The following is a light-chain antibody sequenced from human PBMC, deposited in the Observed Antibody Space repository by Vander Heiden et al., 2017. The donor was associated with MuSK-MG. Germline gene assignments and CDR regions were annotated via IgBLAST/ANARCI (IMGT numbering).Light chain of an antibody. CDR2: KAS. J-gene: IGKJ1*01. Sequence: DIQVSQSPSTLSASVGDRVVITCRASRPISRWLAWYQEKPGEAPKLLISKASTLESGVPSRFSGSGSGIEFTLTIANLQPDDSATYFCHYDNNNLGTFGQGTKVEIK. CDR1: RPISRW. CDR3: HYDNNNLGT. V-gene: IGKV1-5*03.